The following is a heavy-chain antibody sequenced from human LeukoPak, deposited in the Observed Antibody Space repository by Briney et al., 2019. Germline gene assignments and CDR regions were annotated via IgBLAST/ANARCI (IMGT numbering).Heavy chain of an antibody. J-gene: IGHJ6*03. CDR2: IYTSGST. V-gene: IGHV4-4*07. CDR1: GGSISSYY. Sequence: KASETLSLTCTVSGGSISSYYWSWIRQPAGKGLEWIGRIYTSGSTNYNPSLKSRVTMSVDTSKNQFSLKLSYVTAADTAVYYCARVDVFGVVSSDYYYYYMDVWGKGTTVTVSS. CDR3: ARVDVFGVVSSDYYYYYMDV. D-gene: IGHD3-3*01.